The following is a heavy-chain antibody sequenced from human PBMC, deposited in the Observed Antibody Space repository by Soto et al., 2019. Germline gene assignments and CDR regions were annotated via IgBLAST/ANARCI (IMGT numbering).Heavy chain of an antibody. Sequence: GGSLRLSCAASGFTFSSYDMHWVRQATGKGLEWVSAIGTAGDTYYPGSVKGRFTISRENAKNSLYLQMNSLRAGDTAVYYCARGLRTGTYCISTSCYYPYYYMDVWGKGTTVTVSS. CDR2: IGTAGDT. D-gene: IGHD2-2*01. CDR1: GFTFSSYD. CDR3: ARGLRTGTYCISTSCYYPYYYMDV. V-gene: IGHV3-13*01. J-gene: IGHJ6*03.